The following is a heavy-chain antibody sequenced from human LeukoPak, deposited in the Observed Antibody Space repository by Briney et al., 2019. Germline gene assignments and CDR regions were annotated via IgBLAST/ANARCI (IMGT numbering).Heavy chain of an antibody. Sequence: GGSLRLSCAASGFTFSSYSMNWVRQAPGKGLEWVSYISSSSSTIYYADSVKGRFTISRDNAKNSLYLQMNSLRAEDTAVYYCARSSGRPAAIFDYWGQGTLVTVSS. V-gene: IGHV3-48*01. CDR2: ISSSSSTI. J-gene: IGHJ4*02. CDR1: GFTFSSYS. D-gene: IGHD2-2*01. CDR3: ARSSGRPAAIFDY.